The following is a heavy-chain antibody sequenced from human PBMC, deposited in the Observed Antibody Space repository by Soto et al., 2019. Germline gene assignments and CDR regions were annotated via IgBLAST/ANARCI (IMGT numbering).Heavy chain of an antibody. V-gene: IGHV4-59*12. CDR1: GDSINSYY. CDR3: AREGALLFGGNPDYYDDLAV. D-gene: IGHD2-15*01. J-gene: IGHJ6*02. CDR2: IYYTGRT. Sequence: PSETLSLTCAVSGDSINSYYWNWIRQPPGKGLEWIGYIYYTGRTNANPSLKSRVTISVDTSKKQFSLRLNSVTAADTAVYYCAREGALLFGGNPDYYDDLAVWGQGTTVTVSS.